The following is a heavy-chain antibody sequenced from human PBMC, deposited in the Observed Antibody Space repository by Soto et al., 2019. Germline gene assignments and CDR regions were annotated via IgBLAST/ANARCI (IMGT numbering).Heavy chain of an antibody. Sequence: GGSLRLSCAASRFTFSTYWMTWVRQTPGKGLEWVANIHQDGNEKYYMDSVKGRFTISRDNAKNSLYLQMTSLRAEDTAVYYCAGGNALDVWGQGTTVTVSS. CDR3: AGGNALDV. CDR1: RFTFSTYW. J-gene: IGHJ6*02. V-gene: IGHV3-7*01. CDR2: IHQDGNEK.